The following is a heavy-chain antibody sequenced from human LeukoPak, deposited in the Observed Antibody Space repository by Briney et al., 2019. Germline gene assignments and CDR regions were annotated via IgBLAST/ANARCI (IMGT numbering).Heavy chain of an antibody. D-gene: IGHD1-26*01. CDR1: GYSFTSYW. V-gene: IGHV5-51*01. CDR2: IYPGDSDT. CDR3: ARISGSYSTYDAFDI. Sequence: GESLNISCKASGYSFTSYWIGWVRQMPGKGLEWMGIIYPGDSDTRYSPSFQGQVTISADKSISTDYLQWSSLQASDTAMYYCARISGSYSTYDAFDIWGQGTMVTVSS. J-gene: IGHJ3*02.